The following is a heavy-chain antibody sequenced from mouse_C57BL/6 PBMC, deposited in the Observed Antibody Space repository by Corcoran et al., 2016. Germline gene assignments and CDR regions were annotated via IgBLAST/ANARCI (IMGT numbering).Heavy chain of an antibody. Sequence: EVQLQQSGPVLVKPGASVKMSCKASGYTFTDYYMNWVKQSHGKSLEWIGVINPYNGGTSYNQKFKGKATLTVDKSSSTAYMELNSLTSEDSAVYYCARAYYGYDPYYFDYWGQGTTLTVSS. J-gene: IGHJ2*01. D-gene: IGHD2-9*01. CDR3: ARAYYGYDPYYFDY. CDR2: INPYNGGT. CDR1: GYTFTDYY. V-gene: IGHV1-19*01.